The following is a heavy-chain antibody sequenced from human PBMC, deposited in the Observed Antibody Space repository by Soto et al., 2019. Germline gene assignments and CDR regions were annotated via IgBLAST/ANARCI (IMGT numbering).Heavy chain of an antibody. J-gene: IGHJ6*02. CDR3: ARDRADPMFSSSPQTYYYYYGMDV. D-gene: IGHD6-6*01. CDR2: INSDGSST. V-gene: IGHV3-74*01. CDR1: GFTFSSYW. Sequence: GGSLRLSCAASGFTFSSYWMHWVRQAPGKGLVWVSRINSDGSSTSYADSVKGRFTISRDNAKNTLYLQMNSLRAEDTAVYYCARDRADPMFSSSPQTYYYYYGMDVWGQGTTVTVSS.